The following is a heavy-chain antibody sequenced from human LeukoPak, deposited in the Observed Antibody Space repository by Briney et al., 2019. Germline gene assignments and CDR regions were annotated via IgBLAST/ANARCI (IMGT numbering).Heavy chain of an antibody. V-gene: IGHV3-73*01. D-gene: IGHD3-16*01. CDR3: TTDLRL. J-gene: IGHJ1*01. Sequence: PGGSLRLSCAASGFIFSDSAVHWVRQVSGKGLEWVGRIKNKYNNYATAYAASVKGRFTISRDDSKNTLYLQMSSLKIEDTALYYCTTDLRLWGQGTLVTVSS. CDR2: IKNKYNNYAT. CDR1: GFIFSDSA.